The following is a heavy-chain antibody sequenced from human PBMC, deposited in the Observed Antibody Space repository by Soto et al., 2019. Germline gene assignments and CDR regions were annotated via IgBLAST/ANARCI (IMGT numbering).Heavy chain of an antibody. CDR3: AKSDSGYDWDYYYYMDV. D-gene: IGHD5-12*01. V-gene: IGHV3-30*18. J-gene: IGHJ6*03. CDR2: ISYDGSNK. Sequence: GGSLRLSCAASGFTFSSYGMHWLRQAPGKGLEWVAVISYDGSNKYYADSVKGRFTISRDNSKNTLYLQMNSLRAEDTAVYYCAKSDSGYDWDYYYYMDVWGKGTTVTVSS. CDR1: GFTFSSYG.